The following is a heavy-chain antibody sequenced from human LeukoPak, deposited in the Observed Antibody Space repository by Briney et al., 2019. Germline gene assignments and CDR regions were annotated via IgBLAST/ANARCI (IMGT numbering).Heavy chain of an antibody. CDR3: ARENSGSYGEFDY. D-gene: IGHD1-26*01. CDR2: IYTSGST. Sequence: SETLSLTCTVSGGSISSYYRSWIRQPAGKGLEWIGRIYTSGSTNYNASLKSRVSMSVDTSKNQFSLKLSSVTAADTAVFYCARENSGSYGEFDYWGQGTLVTVSS. CDR1: GGSISSYY. J-gene: IGHJ4*02. V-gene: IGHV4-4*07.